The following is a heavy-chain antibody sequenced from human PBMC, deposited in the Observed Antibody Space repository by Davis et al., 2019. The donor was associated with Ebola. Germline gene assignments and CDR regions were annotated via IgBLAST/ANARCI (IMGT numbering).Heavy chain of an antibody. CDR1: GFTFDDYA. D-gene: IGHD5-18*01. CDR3: AKASLRGFSYNYVDY. J-gene: IGHJ4*02. Sequence: SLKISCAASGFTFDDYAMHWVRQAPGKGVEWVSGISWNSGTKGYADSVKGRFTISRDNAKNSLYLQMNSLTAEDTALYYCAKASLRGFSYNYVDYWGQGIRVTVSS. V-gene: IGHV3-9*01. CDR2: ISWNSGTK.